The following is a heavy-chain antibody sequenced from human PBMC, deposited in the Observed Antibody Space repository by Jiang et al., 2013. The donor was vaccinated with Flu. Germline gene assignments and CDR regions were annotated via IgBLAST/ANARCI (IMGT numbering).Heavy chain of an antibody. D-gene: IGHD6-19*01. CDR1: GGSIRSSTYY. V-gene: IGHV4-39*01. CDR2: IYYTGST. Sequence: TLSLTCSVSGGSIRSSTYYWGWIRQPPGKGLEWIGGIYYTGSTYYNPSLKSRVTISVDTSQNQFSLKVSSVTAADTAVYFCATHQTSGWYTFDFWGQGTLVTVSS. CDR3: ATHQTSGWYTFDF. J-gene: IGHJ4*02.